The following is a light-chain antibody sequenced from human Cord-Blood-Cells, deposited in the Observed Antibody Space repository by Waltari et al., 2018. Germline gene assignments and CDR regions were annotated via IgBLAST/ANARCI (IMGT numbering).Light chain of an antibody. CDR3: QQYGSSPWT. Sequence: EIVLTQSPGTLSLSPGERATLSCRASQSVSSSYLAWYQQKPGQAPRLLIYGASSRATGIPDRFSGSWSGTDFTLTISRLEPEDFAVYYCQQYGSSPWTVGQGTKVEIK. V-gene: IGKV3-20*01. CDR1: QSVSSSY. J-gene: IGKJ1*01. CDR2: GAS.